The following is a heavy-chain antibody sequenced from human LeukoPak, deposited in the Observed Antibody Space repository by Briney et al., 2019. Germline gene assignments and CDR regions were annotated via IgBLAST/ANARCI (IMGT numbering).Heavy chain of an antibody. Sequence: GGSLRLSCAASGFTFSSYSMNWVRQAPGKGLEWVSSISSSSSYIYYADSVKGRFTISRDNAKNSLYLQMNSLRAEDTALYYCAKEGPSNYYYDSSGCYYATIRWPLDYWGQGTLVTVSS. CDR3: AKEGPSNYYYDSSGCYYATIRWPLDY. D-gene: IGHD3-22*01. CDR1: GFTFSSYS. CDR2: ISSSSSYI. J-gene: IGHJ4*02. V-gene: IGHV3-21*04.